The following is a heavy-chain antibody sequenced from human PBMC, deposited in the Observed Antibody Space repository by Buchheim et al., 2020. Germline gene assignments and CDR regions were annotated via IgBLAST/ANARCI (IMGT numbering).Heavy chain of an antibody. CDR3: ANSFGVFIIFPPDY. Sequence: EVQLLESGGGLVQPGGSLRLSCAASGFTFSTYAMNWVRQAPGKGLEWVPVITGTVGTKYYADSVKGRFTISRDNSKNTLYLQMNSLRAEDTAVYYCANSFGVFIIFPPDYWGQGTL. J-gene: IGHJ4*02. CDR1: GFTFSTYA. CDR2: ITGTVGTK. V-gene: IGHV3-23*01. D-gene: IGHD3-3*01.